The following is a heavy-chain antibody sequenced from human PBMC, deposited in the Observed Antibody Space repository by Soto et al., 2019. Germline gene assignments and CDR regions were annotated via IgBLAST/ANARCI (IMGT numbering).Heavy chain of an antibody. J-gene: IGHJ1*01. CDR2: IVVGSGNT. D-gene: IGHD4-17*01. CDR3: AADPLTTVAEYFQH. V-gene: IGHV1-58*01. Sequence: SVTVSCKASGFTFTISAVHWVRQARGQRLEWIGWIVVGSGNTNYAQKFQERVTITRDMSTSTAYMELSSLRSEDTAVYYCAADPLTTVAEYFQHWGQGTLVTVSS. CDR1: GFTFTISA.